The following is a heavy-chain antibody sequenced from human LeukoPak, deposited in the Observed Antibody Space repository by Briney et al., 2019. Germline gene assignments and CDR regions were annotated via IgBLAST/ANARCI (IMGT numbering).Heavy chain of an antibody. J-gene: IGHJ4*02. CDR3: AKGLREWVYYFDY. CDR1: GFTFDDYA. CDR2: ISWNSGSI. Sequence: GRSLRLSCAASGFTFDDYAMHWVRQAPGKGLEWVSGISWNSGSIGYADSVKGRFTISRDNAKNSLYLQMNSLRAEDTALYYCAKGLREWVYYFDYWGQGTLVTVSS. V-gene: IGHV3-9*01. D-gene: IGHD1-26*01.